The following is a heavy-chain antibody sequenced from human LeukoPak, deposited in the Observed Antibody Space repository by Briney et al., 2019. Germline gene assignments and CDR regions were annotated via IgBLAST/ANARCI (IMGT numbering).Heavy chain of an antibody. CDR3: ARAYDFSEYYFDY. Sequence: SETLSLACTVSGGSISSYYWSWIRQPPGKGLEWIGYIYYSGSPNYNPSLKSRVTMSVDTSKNQFSLNLSSATAADTAVYYCARAYDFSEYYFDYWSQGTLVTVSS. V-gene: IGHV4-59*01. CDR1: GGSISSYY. J-gene: IGHJ4*02. CDR2: IYYSGSP. D-gene: IGHD3-3*01.